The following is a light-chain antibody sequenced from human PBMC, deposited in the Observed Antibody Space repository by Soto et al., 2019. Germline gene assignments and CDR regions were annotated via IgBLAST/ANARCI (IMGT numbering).Light chain of an antibody. Sequence: QSALTQPASVSGSPGQSITISCTGTSSDVGGYKYVSWYQQHPDKAPKLIIFEVSNRPSGISSRFSGSKSGNTASLTISGLQAEDEADYYCASYTSSSTSWVFGGGTKLTVL. CDR3: ASYTSSSTSWV. CDR1: SSDVGGYKY. CDR2: EVS. J-gene: IGLJ3*02. V-gene: IGLV2-14*01.